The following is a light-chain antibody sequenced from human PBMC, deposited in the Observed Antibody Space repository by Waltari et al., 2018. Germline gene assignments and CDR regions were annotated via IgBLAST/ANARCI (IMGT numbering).Light chain of an antibody. Sequence: EIVLTQSPGTLSLSPGERATLSCRASQNIGRYLVWYQQKPGQAPRLLIYEASRRATGIPDRFIGSGSGTDFSLSISRLDPEDFAVYYCQNHERLPATFGQGTKVEIK. V-gene: IGKV3-20*01. J-gene: IGKJ1*01. CDR2: EAS. CDR1: QNIGRY. CDR3: QNHERLPAT.